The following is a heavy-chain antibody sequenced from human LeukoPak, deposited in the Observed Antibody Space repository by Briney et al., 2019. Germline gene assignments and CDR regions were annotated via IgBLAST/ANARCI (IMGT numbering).Heavy chain of an antibody. D-gene: IGHD3-10*01. Sequence: PGRSLRLSCAASGFTFSSYSMNWVSQAPGEGLEWGSTVSSSGSYIYYADSVKGRFTISRDNAKNSLYLQMNSLRAEDTAVYYCARTATSMVRGVSDYWGQGTLVTVSS. V-gene: IGHV3-21*04. J-gene: IGHJ4*02. CDR3: ARTATSMVRGVSDY. CDR2: VSSSGSYI. CDR1: GFTFSSYS.